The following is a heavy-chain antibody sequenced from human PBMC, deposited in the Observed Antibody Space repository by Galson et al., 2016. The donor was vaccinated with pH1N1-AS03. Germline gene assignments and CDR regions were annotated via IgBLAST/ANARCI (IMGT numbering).Heavy chain of an antibody. V-gene: IGHV1-2*02. J-gene: IGHJ6*02. CDR2: INPNNGDT. CDR1: YMFTHHY. CDR3: AKGHYGMDV. Sequence: YMFTHHYIYWARQAPGQGPEWMGWINPNNGDTHYVQKFQGRVTMTRDTSITTAYMELSRLTSDDTAVYYCAKGHYGMDVWGQGTTVTVSS.